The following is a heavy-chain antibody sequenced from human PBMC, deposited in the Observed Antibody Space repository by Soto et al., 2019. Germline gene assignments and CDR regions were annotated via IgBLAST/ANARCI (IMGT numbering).Heavy chain of an antibody. D-gene: IGHD3-9*01. J-gene: IGHJ4*02. V-gene: IGHV1-69*02. Sequence: QVQLVQSGAEVKKPGSSVKVSCKASGGTFSSYTISWVRQAPGQGLEWMGRIIPILGIANYAQKFQGRVTISADKSTSTAYMELSSLRCEDTAVYYCAYRLRYFAWPPDYWGQGTLVTVSS. CDR3: AYRLRYFAWPPDY. CDR2: IIPILGIA. CDR1: GGTFSSYT.